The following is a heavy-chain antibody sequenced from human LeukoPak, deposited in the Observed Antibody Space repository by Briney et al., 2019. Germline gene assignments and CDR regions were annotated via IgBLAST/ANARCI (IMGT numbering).Heavy chain of an antibody. CDR1: GFTFRHYY. V-gene: IGHV3-11*01. J-gene: IGHJ6*02. Sequence: GGPLRLSCAASGFTFRHYYMNWIRQAPGKGLEWISYISGAGSPKNYADSVKGRFTVSRENAKNSMYLQINSLRVEDTAVYYCARAGDMDVWGRGTTLTVSS. CDR2: ISGAGSPK. CDR3: ARAGDMDV.